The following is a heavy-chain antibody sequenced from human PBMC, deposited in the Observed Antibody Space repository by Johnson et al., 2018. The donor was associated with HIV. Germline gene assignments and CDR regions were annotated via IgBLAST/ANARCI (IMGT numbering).Heavy chain of an antibody. CDR3: AKVGAFTFGGVIVLPSVAFDI. CDR2: INWNGLRA. Sequence: VQLVESGGGVVRPGGSLRLSCAASGLTLHSSGMSWVRHLPGKGLEWVCGINWNGLRATYADSVKGRFTISRNSTENSMSLQMNSLRGEDTALYYCAKVGAFTFGGVIVLPSVAFDIWGQGTMVTVSS. V-gene: IGHV3-20*04. D-gene: IGHD3-16*02. J-gene: IGHJ3*02. CDR1: GLTLHSSG.